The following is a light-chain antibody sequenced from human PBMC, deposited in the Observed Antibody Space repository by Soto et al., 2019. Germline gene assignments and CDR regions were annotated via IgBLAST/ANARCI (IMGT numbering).Light chain of an antibody. Sequence: EIVLTQSPGTLSLSPGERAILSCRASQSVTSGYFAWYQQKPGQAPRLLIYGAYSRATGISDRFSGSGSGTDFTLTISRLEPEDFAVYYCQQYGISPLTFGGGTKVDI. CDR3: QQYGISPLT. CDR2: GAY. CDR1: QSVTSGY. J-gene: IGKJ4*01. V-gene: IGKV3-20*01.